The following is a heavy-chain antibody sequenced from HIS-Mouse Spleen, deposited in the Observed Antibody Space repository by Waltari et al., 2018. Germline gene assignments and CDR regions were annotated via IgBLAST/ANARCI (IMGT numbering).Heavy chain of an antibody. CDR2: ISGSGGST. D-gene: IGHD3-22*01. J-gene: IGHJ3*02. CDR1: GFTFSSYA. V-gene: IGHV3-23*01. Sequence: EVQLLESGGGLVQPGGSLRLSCAASGFTFSSYAMSWVRQAPGKGLAWVSAISGSGGSTYYADSVKGRFTISRDNSKNTLYLQMNSLRAEDTAVYYCAKVSMDSSGYFDAFDIWGQGTMVTVSS. CDR3: AKVSMDSSGYFDAFDI.